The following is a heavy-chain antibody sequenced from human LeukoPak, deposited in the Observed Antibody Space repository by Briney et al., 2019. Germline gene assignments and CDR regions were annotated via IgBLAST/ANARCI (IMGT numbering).Heavy chain of an antibody. J-gene: IGHJ2*01. CDR2: ISCYNGDT. Sequence: ASVWVSCKASGYTFTHHGIAWVRQAPGQGLEWMGWISCYNGDTIYAQKFQGRVTLTTEKSTSTVYMELRSLTSDDTAVYYCARDPSNTSGWYQYFDAWGRGTLVSVSS. CDR3: ARDPSNTSGWYQYFDA. V-gene: IGHV1-18*01. CDR1: GYTFTHHG. D-gene: IGHD6-19*01.